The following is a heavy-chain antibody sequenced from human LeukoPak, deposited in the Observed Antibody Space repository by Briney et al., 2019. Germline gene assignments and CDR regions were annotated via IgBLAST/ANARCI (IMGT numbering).Heavy chain of an antibody. V-gene: IGHV3-7*01. Sequence: PGGSLRLSCAASGFTFSSYWMSWVRQAPRKGLEWVANIKQDGSEKYYVDSVKGRFTISRDNAKNSLYLQMNSLRAEDTAVYYCAGESPSLYFWSGTLGYWGQGTLVTVSS. CDR2: IKQDGSEK. D-gene: IGHD3-3*01. CDR1: GFTFSSYW. CDR3: AGESPSLYFWSGTLGY. J-gene: IGHJ4*02.